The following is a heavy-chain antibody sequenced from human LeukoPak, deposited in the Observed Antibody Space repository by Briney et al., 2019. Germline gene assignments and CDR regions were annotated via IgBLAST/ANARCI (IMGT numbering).Heavy chain of an antibody. J-gene: IGHJ4*02. CDR2: INPSGGST. Sequence: GASVKVSCKASGYTFTSYYMHWVRQAPGQGLGWMGIINPSGGSTSYAQKFQGRVTITTDESTSTAYMELSSLRSEDTAVYYCARVSNYYDSSGYSYFDYWGQGTLVTVSS. CDR3: ARVSNYYDSSGYSYFDY. D-gene: IGHD3-22*01. V-gene: IGHV1-46*01. CDR1: GYTFTSYY.